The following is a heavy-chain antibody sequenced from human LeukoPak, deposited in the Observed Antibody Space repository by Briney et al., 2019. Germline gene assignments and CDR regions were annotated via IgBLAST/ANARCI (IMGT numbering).Heavy chain of an antibody. D-gene: IGHD3-10*01. Sequence: RPGGSLRLSCAASGFTSSRYWMSSVRQAPGKGLEWVANIKQDGSEKYYVDSVKGRFTISRDNGKKSLYLQMNSLRAEDTAVYYCARYPYGSGTYYYFEYWGQGTLVTVSS. J-gene: IGHJ4*02. V-gene: IGHV3-7*03. CDR2: IKQDGSEK. CDR1: GFTSSRYW. CDR3: ARYPYGSGTYYYFEY.